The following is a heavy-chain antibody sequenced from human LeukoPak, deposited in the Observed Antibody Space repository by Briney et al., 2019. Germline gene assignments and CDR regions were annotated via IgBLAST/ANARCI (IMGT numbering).Heavy chain of an antibody. J-gene: IGHJ4*02. CDR2: TYYMSKWYN. V-gene: IGHV6-1*01. Sequence: SQTLSLTCAISGDSLSSNSATWNWVRQSPSRGLEWLGRTYYMSKWYNDYAVSVKGRVTINPDASKKQFSLQLNSVTPEDTAMYYCARGNGYPFDYWGQGTLVTVSS. CDR1: GDSLSSNSAT. CDR3: ARGNGYPFDY. D-gene: IGHD3-16*01.